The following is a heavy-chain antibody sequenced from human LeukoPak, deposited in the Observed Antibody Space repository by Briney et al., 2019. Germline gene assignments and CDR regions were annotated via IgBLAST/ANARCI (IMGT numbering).Heavy chain of an antibody. V-gene: IGHV1-18*01. J-gene: IGHJ6*02. CDR2: ISAYNGNT. Sequence: ASVKVSCKASGGTFSSYAISWVRQAPGQGLEWMGWISAYNGNTNYAQKLQGRVTMTTDTSTSTAYMELRSLRSDDTAVYYCARVPLSTPLQWLVPSDYYYGMDVWGQGTTVTVPS. CDR3: ARVPLSTPLQWLVPSDYYYGMDV. D-gene: IGHD6-19*01. CDR1: GGTFSSYA.